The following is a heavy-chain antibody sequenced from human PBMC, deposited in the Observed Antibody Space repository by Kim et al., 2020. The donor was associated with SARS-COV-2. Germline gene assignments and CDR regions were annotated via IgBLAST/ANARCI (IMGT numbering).Heavy chain of an antibody. CDR3: AASCRE. CDR2: INPDGSEK. V-gene: IGHV3-7*01. Sequence: GGSLRLSCAASGFTFSANWMGWVRQTPGKGLEWVGNINPDGSEKNYIESVRGRFTISRDNAKNSLYLQMNSLRGEDTAVHYCAASCREWGQGALVTVSS. J-gene: IGHJ4*02. CDR1: GFTFSANW. D-gene: IGHD6-6*01.